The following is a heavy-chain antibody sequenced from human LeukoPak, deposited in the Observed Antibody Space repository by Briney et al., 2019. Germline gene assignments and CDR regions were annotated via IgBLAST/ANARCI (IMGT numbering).Heavy chain of an antibody. CDR2: IYYSGST. Sequence: ETLSLTCTVSGGSISSYYWSWIRQPPGKGLEWIGSIYYSGSTYYNPSLKSRVTISVDTSKNQFSLKLSSVTAADTAEYYCASTIYGSGSYWRNWFDPWGQGTLVTVSS. J-gene: IGHJ5*02. CDR3: ASTIYGSGSYWRNWFDP. CDR1: GGSISSYY. V-gene: IGHV4-59*12. D-gene: IGHD3-10*01.